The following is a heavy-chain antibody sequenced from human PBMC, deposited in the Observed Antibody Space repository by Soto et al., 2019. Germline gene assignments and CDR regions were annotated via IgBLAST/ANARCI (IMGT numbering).Heavy chain of an antibody. Sequence: GASVKVSCKASGYTFTGYYMHWVRQAPGQGLEWMGRINPNSGGTNYAQKFQGRVTMTRDTSISTAYMELSRLRSDDTAVYYCHSGSYYDPPSVDYWGQGTLVTVSS. CDR2: INPNSGGT. CDR3: HSGSYYDPPSVDY. D-gene: IGHD1-26*01. CDR1: GYTFTGYY. V-gene: IGHV1-2*06. J-gene: IGHJ4*02.